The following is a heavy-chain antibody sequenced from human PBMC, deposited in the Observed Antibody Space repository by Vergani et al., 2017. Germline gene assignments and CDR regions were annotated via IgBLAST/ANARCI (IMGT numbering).Heavy chain of an antibody. J-gene: IGHJ4*02. V-gene: IGHV3-15*01. Sequence: EVQLVESGGGLVKPGGSLRLSCAASGFTFSNAWMSWVRQAPGKGLEWVGRIKSKTDGGTTDYAAPVKGRFTISRYDSKNTLYLQMNSLKTEDTAVYYCAHFFYLDFDYWGQGTLVTVSS. CDR2: IKSKTDGGTT. CDR1: GFTFSNAW. CDR3: AHFFYLDFDY. D-gene: IGHD3-16*02.